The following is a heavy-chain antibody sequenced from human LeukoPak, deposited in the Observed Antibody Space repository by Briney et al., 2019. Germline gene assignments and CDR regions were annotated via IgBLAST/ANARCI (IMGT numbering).Heavy chain of an antibody. J-gene: IGHJ4*02. CDR1: RGTFSSYA. CDR3: ARGSTRGYSYGYYDYFDY. Sequence: ASVKVSCKASRGTFSSYAISWVRQGPGQGLEWMGGIIPIFGTANYAQKFRGRVTITTDESTSTAYMELSSLRSEDTAVYYCARGSTRGYSYGYYDYFDYWGQGTLVTVSS. D-gene: IGHD5-18*01. CDR2: IIPIFGTA. V-gene: IGHV1-69*05.